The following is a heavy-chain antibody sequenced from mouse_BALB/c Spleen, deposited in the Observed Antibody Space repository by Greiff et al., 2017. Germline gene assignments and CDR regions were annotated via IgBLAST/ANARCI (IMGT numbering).Heavy chain of an antibody. CDR3: ARLYGNYAMDY. CDR1: GYTFTSYW. V-gene: IGHV1-69*02. CDR2: IDPSDSET. Sequence: QVHVKQPGAELVKPGAPVKLSCKASGYTFTSYWMNWVKQRPGRGLEWIGRIDPSDSETHYNQKFKDKATLTVDKSSSTAYIQLSSLTSEDSAVYYCARLYGNYAMDYWGQGTSVTVSS. D-gene: IGHD2-1*01. J-gene: IGHJ4*01.